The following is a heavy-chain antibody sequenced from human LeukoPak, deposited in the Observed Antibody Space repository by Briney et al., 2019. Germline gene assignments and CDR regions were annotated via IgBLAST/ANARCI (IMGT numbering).Heavy chain of an antibody. Sequence: SETGSLTCTVSGYSISSGYFWGRIRQPPGKGLEWIGSIYYSGSTYYNPSLKSRVTISVDTSKNQFSLKLSSVTAADTAVYYCARHIVSPRRQLWFGELLLAHYFDYWGQGTLVTVSS. CDR1: GYSISSGYF. CDR2: IYYSGST. J-gene: IGHJ4*02. CDR3: ARHIVSPRRQLWFGELLLAHYFDY. D-gene: IGHD3-10*01. V-gene: IGHV4-38-2*02.